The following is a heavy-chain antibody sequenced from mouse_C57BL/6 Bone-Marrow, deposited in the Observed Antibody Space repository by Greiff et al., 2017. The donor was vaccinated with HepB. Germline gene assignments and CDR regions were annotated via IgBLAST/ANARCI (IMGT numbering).Heavy chain of an antibody. Sequence: VQLQQSGAELARPGASVTLSCKASGYTFTSYGISWVKQRTGQGLEWIGEIYPRSGNNYYNEKFKGKATLTADKSSSTAYIEVRSLTSEDSAVYFCARWGLYECYNYYYAMDYWGQGTSVTVSS. CDR1: GYTFTSYG. CDR3: ARWGLYECYNYYYAMDY. CDR2: IYPRSGNN. V-gene: IGHV1-81*01. J-gene: IGHJ4*01. D-gene: IGHD2-3*01.